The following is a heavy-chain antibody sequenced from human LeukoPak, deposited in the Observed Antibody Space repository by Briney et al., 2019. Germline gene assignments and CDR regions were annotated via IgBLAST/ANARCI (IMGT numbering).Heavy chain of an antibody. CDR2: INPNSGGT. CDR3: ARARCSGGSCYSSGRFDP. CDR1: GYTFTGYY. Sequence: ASVKVSCKASGYTFTGYYMHWVRQAPGQGLEWMGWINPNSGGTNYAQKFQGWVTMTRDTSISTAYMELGRLRSDDTAVYYCARARCSGGSCYSSGRFDPWGQGTLVTVSS. J-gene: IGHJ5*02. D-gene: IGHD2-15*01. V-gene: IGHV1-2*04.